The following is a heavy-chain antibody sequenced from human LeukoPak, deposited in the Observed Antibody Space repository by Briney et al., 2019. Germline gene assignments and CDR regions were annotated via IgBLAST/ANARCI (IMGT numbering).Heavy chain of an antibody. CDR2: IIPIFGTA. CDR1: GGTFSSYA. J-gene: IGHJ4*02. CDR3: ASPGGSAAAGPFDY. D-gene: IGHD6-13*01. V-gene: IGHV1-69*13. Sequence: SVKVSCKASGGTFSSYAISWVRQAPGQGLEWMGGIIPIFGTANYAQKFQGRVTITADESTSAAYMELSSLRSEDTAVYYCASPGGSAAAGPFDYWGQGTLVTVSS.